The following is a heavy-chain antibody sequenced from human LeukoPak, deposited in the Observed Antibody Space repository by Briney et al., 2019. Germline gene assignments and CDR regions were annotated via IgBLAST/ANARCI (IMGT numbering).Heavy chain of an antibody. J-gene: IGHJ4*02. CDR3: ARDGLRYFDWLPDY. V-gene: IGHV3-48*03. D-gene: IGHD3-9*01. Sequence: GGSLRLSCAASGFTFSSYEMNWVRQAPGKGLEWVSYISSSGSTIYYADSVKGRFTISRDNAKNSLYLQMNSLRAEDTAVYYCARDGLRYFDWLPDYWGQGPLVTVSS. CDR1: GFTFSSYE. CDR2: ISSSGSTI.